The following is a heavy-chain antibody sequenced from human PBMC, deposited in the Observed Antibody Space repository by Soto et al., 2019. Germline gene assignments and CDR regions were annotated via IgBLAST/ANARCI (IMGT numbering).Heavy chain of an antibody. V-gene: IGHV1-69*01. Sequence: QVQLVQSGAEVKKPGSSVKVSCKASGGTFSSYAISWVRQAPGQGLEWMGGIIPIFGTANYAQKFQGRVTITADESTSTANMELSSLRSEVTAVYYCARAGYSSSQYYYYYGMDVWGQGTTGTVSS. D-gene: IGHD6-13*01. J-gene: IGHJ6*02. CDR3: ARAGYSSSQYYYYYGMDV. CDR1: GGTFSSYA. CDR2: IIPIFGTA.